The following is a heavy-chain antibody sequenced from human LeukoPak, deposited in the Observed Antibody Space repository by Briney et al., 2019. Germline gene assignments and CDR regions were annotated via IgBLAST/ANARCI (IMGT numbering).Heavy chain of an antibody. CDR1: GGSISSYY. V-gene: IGHV4-59*01. D-gene: IGHD1-26*01. CDR3: ARDRPVYSGSYGIDY. Sequence: SETLSLTCTVSGGSISSYYWSWIRQPPGKGLEWIGYIYYSGSTNYNPSLKSRVTISVDTSKNQFSLKLSSVTAADTAVYYCARDRPVYSGSYGIDYWGQGTLATVSS. CDR2: IYYSGST. J-gene: IGHJ4*02.